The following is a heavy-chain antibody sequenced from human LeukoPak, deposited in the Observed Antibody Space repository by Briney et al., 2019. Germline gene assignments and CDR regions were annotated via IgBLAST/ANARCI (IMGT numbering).Heavy chain of an antibody. J-gene: IGHJ4*02. CDR3: AKGGDRGNYYFDS. CDR1: GFSFTNYA. Sequence: GGSLRLSCAASGFSFTNYAMHWIRQAPGKGLEWVAFIRYDASYQNYPDSVKGRFTISRDISKNTLYLQMNSLRAEDTAVYFCAKGGDRGNYYFDSWGQGTLVSVSS. V-gene: IGHV3-30*02. D-gene: IGHD3-10*01. CDR2: IRYDASYQ.